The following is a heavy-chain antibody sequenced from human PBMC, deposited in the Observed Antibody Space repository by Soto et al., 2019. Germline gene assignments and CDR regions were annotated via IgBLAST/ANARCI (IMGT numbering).Heavy chain of an antibody. V-gene: IGHV1-58*01. J-gene: IGHJ4*02. CDR2: IVVGSNNS. CDR1: GFTFTSSA. CDR3: AADTRTYGVVTPLGY. Sequence: VASVKVSCKTSGFTFTSSAVQWVREARGQRLEWIGRIVVGSNNSYYAQKFQERVTITRDMSTTTAYLELSSLRSEDTAIYYCAADTRTYGVVTPLGYWGQGTLVTVSS. D-gene: IGHD3-3*01.